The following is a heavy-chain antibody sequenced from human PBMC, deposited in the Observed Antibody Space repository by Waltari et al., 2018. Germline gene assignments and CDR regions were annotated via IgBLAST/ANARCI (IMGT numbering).Heavy chain of an antibody. CDR1: GGSFSGYY. Sequence: QVQLQQWGAGLLKPSETLSLTCAVYGGSFSGYYWCWIRQPPGKGLEWIGEINHSGSTNYNPTLKSRVTISVDTSKNQFSLKLSSVTAADTAVYYCARAPTRGVAAAGTADYWGQGTLVTVSS. CDR2: INHSGST. CDR3: ARAPTRGVAAAGTADY. J-gene: IGHJ4*02. D-gene: IGHD6-13*01. V-gene: IGHV4-34*01.